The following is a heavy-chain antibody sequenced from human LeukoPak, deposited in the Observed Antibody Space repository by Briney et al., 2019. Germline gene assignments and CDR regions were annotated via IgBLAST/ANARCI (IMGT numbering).Heavy chain of an antibody. Sequence: SVKVSCKASGYTFTSYYMHWVRQAPGQGLEWMGRIIPIFGTANYAQKFQGRVTITTDESTSTAYMELSSLRSEDTAVYYCARDSIAAAVNWFDPWGQGTLVTVSS. J-gene: IGHJ5*02. D-gene: IGHD6-13*01. CDR3: ARDSIAAAVNWFDP. CDR1: GYTFTSYY. V-gene: IGHV1-69*05. CDR2: IIPIFGTA.